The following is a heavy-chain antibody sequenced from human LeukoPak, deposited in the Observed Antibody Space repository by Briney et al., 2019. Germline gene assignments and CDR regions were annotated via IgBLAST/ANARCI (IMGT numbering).Heavy chain of an antibody. CDR1: GFTFSSYA. V-gene: IGHV3-23*01. CDR2: ISGSGGST. J-gene: IGHJ4*02. Sequence: GGSLRLSCAASGFTFSSYAMGWVRQAPGKGLEWVSAISGSGGSTYYADSVKGRFTISRDSSNNILSLQMNTLRAEDTALYYCAKLGGSYYCLFSFDDWGQGTLVTVSS. CDR3: AKLGGSYYCLFSFDD. D-gene: IGHD1-26*01.